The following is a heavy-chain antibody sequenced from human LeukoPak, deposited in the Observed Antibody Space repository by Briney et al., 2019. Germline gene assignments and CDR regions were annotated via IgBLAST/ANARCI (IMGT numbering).Heavy chain of an antibody. D-gene: IGHD1-26*01. J-gene: IGHJ4*02. V-gene: IGHV3-23*01. CDR1: GLTFDSHA. CDR2: ISGSGGTT. Sequence: GGSLRLSCAASGLTFDSHAMSLVRQAPGKGLEWVSGISGSGGTTYYADSVKGRFTISRDNDKNTLYLQMNSPRIEDTAVYYCAKDRASSTVDGFDYWGQGTLVAVSS. CDR3: AKDRASSTVDGFDY.